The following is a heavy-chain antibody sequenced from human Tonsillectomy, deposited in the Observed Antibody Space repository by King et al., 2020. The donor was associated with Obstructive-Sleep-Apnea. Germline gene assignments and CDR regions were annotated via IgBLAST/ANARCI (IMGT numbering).Heavy chain of an antibody. V-gene: IGHV4-39*01. J-gene: IGHJ4*02. CDR2: IYYSGST. Sequence: LQLQESGPGLVKPSETLSLTCTVSGGSITSTNYYWGWIRQPPGKGLECLGNIYYSGSTNYNPSLKSRVTISVDTSKNQFSLKLSSVTAADTAVYYCAGYYASGSNSIDYWGQGTLVTVSS. D-gene: IGHD3-10*01. CDR3: AGYYASGSNSIDY. CDR1: GGSITSTNYY.